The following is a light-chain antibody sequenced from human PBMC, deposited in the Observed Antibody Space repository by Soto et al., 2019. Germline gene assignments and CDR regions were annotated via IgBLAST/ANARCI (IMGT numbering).Light chain of an antibody. CDR3: QQYGSSRIT. V-gene: IGKV3-20*01. Sequence: EIELTQSPCTLSLYPGERATLSSRASQSVSSSYLAGYQQKPGQAPRLLIYGASSRATGIPDRFSGSGSGTDFTLTISRLEPEDFAVYYCQQYGSSRITFGQGTRLE. CDR2: GAS. CDR1: QSVSSSY. J-gene: IGKJ5*01.